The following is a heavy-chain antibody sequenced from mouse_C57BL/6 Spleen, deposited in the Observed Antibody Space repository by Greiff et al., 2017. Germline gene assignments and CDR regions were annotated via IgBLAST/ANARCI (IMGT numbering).Heavy chain of an antibody. CDR3: TTPLGYYFDY. Sequence: EVKVVESGGGLVQPGGSMKLSCAASGFTFSDAWMDWVRQSPEKGLEWVAEIRNKANNHATYYAESVKGRFTISRDDSKSSVYLQMNSLRAEDTGIYYCTTPLGYYFDYWGQGTTLTVSS. CDR1: GFTFSDAW. D-gene: IGHD4-1*01. V-gene: IGHV6-6*01. CDR2: IRNKANNHAT. J-gene: IGHJ2*01.